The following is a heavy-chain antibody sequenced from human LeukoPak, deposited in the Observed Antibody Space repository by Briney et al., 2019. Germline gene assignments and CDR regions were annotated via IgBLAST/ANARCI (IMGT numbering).Heavy chain of an antibody. D-gene: IGHD2-21*01. CDR2: ISSSSSYI. J-gene: IGHJ6*03. V-gene: IGHV3-21*01. Sequence: GGSLRLSCAASGFTFSSYSMNWVRQAPGKGLEWVSSISSSSSYIYYADSVKGRFTISRDNSKNTLYLQMNSLRAEDTAVYYCAKLAGGGGDACYYYMDVWGKGTTVTVSS. CDR1: GFTFSSYS. CDR3: AKLAGGGGDACYYYMDV.